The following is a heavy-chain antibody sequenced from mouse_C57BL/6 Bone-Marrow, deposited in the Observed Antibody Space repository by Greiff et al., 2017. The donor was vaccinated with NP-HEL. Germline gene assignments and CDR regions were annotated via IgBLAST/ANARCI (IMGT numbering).Heavy chain of an antibody. CDR2: IWWDDDK. CDR1: GFSLSTFGMG. Sequence: QVTLKESGPGILQPSQTLSLTCSFSGFSLSTFGMGVGWIRQPSGKGLEWLAHIWWDDDKYYNPALKSRLTISKDTSQNQVFLKIANVDTADTATYYCARIESGLYDYDGYWYFDVWGTGTTVTVSS. V-gene: IGHV8-8*01. CDR3: ARIESGLYDYDGYWYFDV. D-gene: IGHD2-4*01. J-gene: IGHJ1*03.